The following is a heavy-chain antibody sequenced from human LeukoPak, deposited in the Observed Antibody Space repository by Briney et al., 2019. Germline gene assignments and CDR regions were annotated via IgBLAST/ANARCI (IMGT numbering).Heavy chain of an antibody. Sequence: SETLSLTCTVSGGSISSYYWSWIRQPAGKGLEWIGRIYTSGSTNYNPSLKSRVTISVDTSKNQFSLKLSSVTAADTAVYYCARVNAPSGTYYYYYMDVWGKGTTVTVSS. CDR3: ARVNAPSGTYYYYYMDV. CDR1: GGSISSYY. D-gene: IGHD3-10*01. V-gene: IGHV4-4*07. J-gene: IGHJ6*03. CDR2: IYTSGST.